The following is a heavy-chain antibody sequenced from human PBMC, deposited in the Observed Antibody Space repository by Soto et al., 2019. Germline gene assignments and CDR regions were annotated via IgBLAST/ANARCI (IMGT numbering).Heavy chain of an antibody. V-gene: IGHV3-23*01. CDR3: AKLSAVATTKSPFDY. Sequence: EVQLLESGGGLVQPGGSLRLSCVASGFTFSSFAMSWVRQAPGKGLEWVSTLSGSGGDTYYADSVKGRFTISRDNSKNTLHLQMNSLRAEDTAVYYCAKLSAVATTKSPFDYWGQGTLVTVSS. CDR2: LSGSGGDT. CDR1: GFTFSSFA. D-gene: IGHD5-12*01. J-gene: IGHJ4*02.